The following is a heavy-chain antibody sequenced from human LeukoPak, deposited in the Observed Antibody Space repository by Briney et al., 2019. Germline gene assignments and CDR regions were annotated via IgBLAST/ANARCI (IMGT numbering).Heavy chain of an antibody. V-gene: IGHV3-23*01. CDR3: ASSYCGRDCPSIFPDY. D-gene: IGHD2-21*02. Sequence: GGSLRLSCAASGFTYRIYAMNWVRQAAGKGLEWVSSISGSGRTTHHADCVKGLFTIYRDNYKNALYLQIHSLTADDAAVYYCASSYCGRDCPSIFPDYGRKLNLLTVSS. J-gene: IGHJ4*02. CDR2: ISGSGRTT. CDR1: GFTYRIYA.